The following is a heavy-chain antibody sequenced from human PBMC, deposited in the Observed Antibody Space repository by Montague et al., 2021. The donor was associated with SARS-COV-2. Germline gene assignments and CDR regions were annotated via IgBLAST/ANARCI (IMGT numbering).Heavy chain of an antibody. CDR2: IYYSGGI. Sequence: SETLSLNCTVSGGSMSDHYWAWIRQPPGKGLEWLAYIYYSGGINSNASLKSRVSMSVDTSKNQFSLKLTSVTAADTAVYYCARAVSVRRAVNWFDPWGQGTLVTVSS. J-gene: IGHJ5*02. D-gene: IGHD3-10*01. V-gene: IGHV4-59*11. CDR1: GGSMSDHY. CDR3: ARAVSVRRAVNWFDP.